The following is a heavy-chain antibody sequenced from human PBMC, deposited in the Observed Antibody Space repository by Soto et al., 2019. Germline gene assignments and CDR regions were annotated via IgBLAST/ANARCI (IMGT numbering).Heavy chain of an antibody. V-gene: IGHV1-69*08. Sequence: QVQLVQSGAEVKKPGSSVKVSCKASGGTFSSYTISWVRQAPGQGLEWMGRIIPILGIANYAQKFQGRVTITADKSTSTAYVERSSLRSEDTAVYYCARDGGTVTTNYYYYMDVWGKGTTVTVSS. D-gene: IGHD4-4*01. J-gene: IGHJ6*03. CDR2: IIPILGIA. CDR3: ARDGGTVTTNYYYYMDV. CDR1: GGTFSSYT.